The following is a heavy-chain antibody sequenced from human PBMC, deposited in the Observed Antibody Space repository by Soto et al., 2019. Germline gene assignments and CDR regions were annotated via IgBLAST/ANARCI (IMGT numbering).Heavy chain of an antibody. V-gene: IGHV3-74*01. Sequence: GGSLRLSCAASGFTFGNYWMHWVRQAPGKGLEWVSRMNSDGSTTNYADSVRGRFTVSRDNARNTLHLQMNSLRAEDTAVYYCATAEVDYWGPGTLVTVSS. CDR3: ATAEVDY. CDR1: GFTFGNYW. CDR2: MNSDGSTT. J-gene: IGHJ4*02.